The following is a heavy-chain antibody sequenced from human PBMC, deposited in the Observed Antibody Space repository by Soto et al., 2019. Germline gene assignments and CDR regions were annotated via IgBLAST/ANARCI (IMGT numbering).Heavy chain of an antibody. Sequence: QVQLVESGGGVVQPGRSLRLSCAASGFTFSSYAMHWVRQAPGKGLEWVAVISYDGSNKYYADSVKGRFTISRDNSKNTLDLQMNSLRAEDTAVYYCARDYYDSSGYYSAFDYWGQGTLVTVSS. V-gene: IGHV3-30-3*01. CDR3: ARDYYDSSGYYSAFDY. CDR1: GFTFSSYA. D-gene: IGHD3-22*01. CDR2: ISYDGSNK. J-gene: IGHJ4*02.